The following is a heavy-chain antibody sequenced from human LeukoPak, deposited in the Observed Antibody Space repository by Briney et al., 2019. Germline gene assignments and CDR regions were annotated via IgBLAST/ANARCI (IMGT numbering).Heavy chain of an antibody. CDR1: GGSISTYY. Sequence: PSETLSLTCTVSGGSISTYYWNWIRQPPGKGLEWIGFIYSSGSTSYNPSLKSRVSISVDTSKNQFSLKLTSVTAADTAVYYCARGKTVFDNVWRTYRYTYFDSWGQGDLVTVSS. J-gene: IGHJ4*02. CDR2: IYSSGST. V-gene: IGHV4-59*01. D-gene: IGHD3-16*02. CDR3: ARGKTVFDNVWRTYRYTYFDS.